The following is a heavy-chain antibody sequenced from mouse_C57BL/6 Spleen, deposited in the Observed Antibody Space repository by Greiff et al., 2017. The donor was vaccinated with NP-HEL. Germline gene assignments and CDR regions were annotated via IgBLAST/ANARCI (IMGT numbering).Heavy chain of an antibody. CDR1: GYTFTSYG. V-gene: IGHV1-81*01. Sequence: QVQLKESGAELARLGASVKLSCKASGYTFTSYGISWVKQRTGQGLEWIGEIYPRSGNTYYNEKFKGKATLTADKSSSTAYMELRSLTSEDSAVYFCARFYDGYYIAYWGQGTLVTVSA. CDR2: IYPRSGNT. CDR3: ARFYDGYYIAY. D-gene: IGHD2-3*01. J-gene: IGHJ3*01.